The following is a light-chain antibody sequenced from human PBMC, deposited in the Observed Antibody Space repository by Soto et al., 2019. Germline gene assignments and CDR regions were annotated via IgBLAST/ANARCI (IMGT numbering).Light chain of an antibody. J-gene: IGKJ1*01. CDR1: QSVSNNY. Sequence: EIVLSQSPCTLSLSPGETATLSCRASQSVSNNYLAWYKQXPGQAPRXLIYGASNRATGIPDRFSGSGSGTDFTLTIRRLEPEDFAVYYCQQYGSSGTFGQGTKVDIK. V-gene: IGKV3-20*01. CDR2: GAS. CDR3: QQYGSSGT.